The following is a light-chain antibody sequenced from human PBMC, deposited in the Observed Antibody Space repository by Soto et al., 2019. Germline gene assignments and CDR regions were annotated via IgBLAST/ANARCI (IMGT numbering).Light chain of an antibody. CDR3: SSYTSSSTYV. CDR2: DVS. V-gene: IGLV2-14*01. J-gene: IGLJ1*01. Sequence: QSALTQPASVSGSPGQSITISCTGTSSDVGGYNDVSWYQQHPGKAPKLMIYDVSNRPAGVSNRFSGSKSGKTASLTISGLPAEDEADYYCSSYTSSSTYVFGTGTKLTVL. CDR1: SSDVGGYND.